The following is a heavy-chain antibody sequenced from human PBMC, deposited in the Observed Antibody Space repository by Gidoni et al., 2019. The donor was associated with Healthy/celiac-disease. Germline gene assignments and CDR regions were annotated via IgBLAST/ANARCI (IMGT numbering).Heavy chain of an antibody. D-gene: IGHD5-18*01. CDR2: ISGSGGST. V-gene: IGHV3-23*01. Sequence: EVQLLETGGGLVQPGGSLRRSCAASGFTFSSYAMSWVRQAPGKGLEWVSAISGSGGSTYYADSVKGRFTISRDNSKNTLYLQMNSLRAEDTAVYYCAKAGDSYGYLDYWGQGALVTVSS. CDR1: GFTFSSYA. J-gene: IGHJ4*02. CDR3: AKAGDSYGYLDY.